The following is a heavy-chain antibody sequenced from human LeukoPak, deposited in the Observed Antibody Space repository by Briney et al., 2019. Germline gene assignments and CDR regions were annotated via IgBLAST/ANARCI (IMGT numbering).Heavy chain of an antibody. D-gene: IGHD3-3*01. CDR2: ISGSGGST. V-gene: IGHV3-23*01. CDR3: AKDGYYDFWSGYYPEPPSYYMDV. J-gene: IGHJ6*03. Sequence: GGSLRLSCAASGFTFSSYAMSWVRQAPGKGLEWVSAISGSGGSTYYADSVKGRFTISRDNSKNTLYLQMNSLRAEDTAVYYCAKDGYYDFWSGYYPEPPSYYMDVWGKGTTVTVSS. CDR1: GFTFSSYA.